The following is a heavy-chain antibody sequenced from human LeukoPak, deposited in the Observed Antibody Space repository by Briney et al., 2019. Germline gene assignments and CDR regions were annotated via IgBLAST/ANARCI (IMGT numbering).Heavy chain of an antibody. J-gene: IGHJ4*02. D-gene: IGHD4/OR15-4a*01. CDR1: GSTFNAYH. Sequence: ASVKLSCKASGSTFNAYHMHWVRQAPGQGLEWMGYINPNRGDTVYAQKFQGRVTMTTDTSISTTYMELSSLRSDDTAVYYCTRVNDYGDLKPFDYWGQGTLVTVSS. V-gene: IGHV1-2*02. CDR3: TRVNDYGDLKPFDY. CDR2: INPNRGDT.